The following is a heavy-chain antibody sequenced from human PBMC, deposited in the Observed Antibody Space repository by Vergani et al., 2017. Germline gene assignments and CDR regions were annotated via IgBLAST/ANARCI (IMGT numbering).Heavy chain of an antibody. V-gene: IGHV3-11*06. J-gene: IGHJ4*02. CDR2: ISSSSSYT. CDR1: GFTFSDYY. Sequence: QVQLVESGGGLVKPGGSLRLSCAASGFTFSDYYMSRVRQAPGQGLEWVSYISSSSSYTNYADSVKGRFTISRDNAKNSLYLQMNSLRAEDTAVYYCARVKKEMATINGWDYWGQGTLVTVSS. CDR3: ARVKKEMATINGWDY. D-gene: IGHD5-24*01.